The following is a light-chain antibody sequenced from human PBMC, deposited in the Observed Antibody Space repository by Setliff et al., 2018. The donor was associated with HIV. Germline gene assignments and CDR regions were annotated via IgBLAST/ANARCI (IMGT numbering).Light chain of an antibody. Sequence: ETVLTQSPGTLSLSPGERATLSCRASQSVTSNYLAWYQQKPGQAPRLLIYGASSRATGIPDRFSGSGSGTDFTLTISRLEPEDFAAYYCQQYGSSPLTFGGGTKVDIK. J-gene: IGKJ4*01. CDR1: QSVTSNY. V-gene: IGKV3-20*01. CDR3: QQYGSSPLT. CDR2: GAS.